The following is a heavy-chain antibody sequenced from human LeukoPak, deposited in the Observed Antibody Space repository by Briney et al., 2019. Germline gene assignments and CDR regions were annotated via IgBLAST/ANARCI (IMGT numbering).Heavy chain of an antibody. D-gene: IGHD3-10*01. V-gene: IGHV3-23*01. J-gene: IGHJ4*02. Sequence: GGSLRLSCAASGFTFSSYAMSWVRQAPGNGLEWVSAISGSGGSTYYADSVKGRFTISRDNSKNTLYLQMNSLRAEDTAVYYCAKPSGSGSSGGYWGQGTLVTVSS. CDR2: ISGSGGST. CDR1: GFTFSSYA. CDR3: AKPSGSGSSGGY.